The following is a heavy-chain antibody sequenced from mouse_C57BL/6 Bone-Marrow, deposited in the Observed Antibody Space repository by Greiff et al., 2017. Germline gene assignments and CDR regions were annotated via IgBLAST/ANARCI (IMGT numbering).Heavy chain of an antibody. CDR1: GYAFTNYL. CDR3: ARYYYGSYFDY. CDR2: INPGSGGT. J-gene: IGHJ2*01. Sequence: QVQLKQSGAELVRPGTSVKVSCKASGYAFTNYLIEWVKQRPGQGLEWIGVINPGSGGTNYNEKFKGKATLTADKSSSTAYMQLSSLTSEDSAVYFCARYYYGSYFDYGGQGTAPTVSS. D-gene: IGHD1-1*01. V-gene: IGHV1-54*01.